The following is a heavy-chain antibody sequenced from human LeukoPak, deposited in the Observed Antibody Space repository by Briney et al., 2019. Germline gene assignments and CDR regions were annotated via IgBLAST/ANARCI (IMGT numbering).Heavy chain of an antibody. CDR3: AKGSSGWPYYFDY. CDR2: IGGSGGST. D-gene: IGHD6-19*01. Sequence: GGSLRLSCAASGFTFGSYGMSWVRQASGKGLEWVSAIGGSGGSTYYADSVKGRFTISRDNSKNTLYLQMHSLRADDTAVYYCAKGSSGWPYYFDYWGQGTLVTVSS. J-gene: IGHJ4*02. CDR1: GFTFGSYG. V-gene: IGHV3-23*01.